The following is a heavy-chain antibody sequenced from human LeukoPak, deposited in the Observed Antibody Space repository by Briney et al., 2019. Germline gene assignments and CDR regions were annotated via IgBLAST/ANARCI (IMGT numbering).Heavy chain of an antibody. V-gene: IGHV4-34*01. CDR2: INHSGST. CDR1: GGSFSGYY. J-gene: IGHJ4*02. Sequence: SETLSLTCAVYGGSFSGYYWSWIRQPPGKGLEWIGEINHSGSTNYNPSLKSRVTISVDTSKNQFSLKLSSVTAADTAVYYCARSMGQQLVLDYWGQGTLVTVSS. D-gene: IGHD6-13*01. CDR3: ARSMGQQLVLDY.